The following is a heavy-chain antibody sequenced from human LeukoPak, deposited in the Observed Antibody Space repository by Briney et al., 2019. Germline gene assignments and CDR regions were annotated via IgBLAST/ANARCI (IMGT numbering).Heavy chain of an antibody. CDR1: GFTFSTSS. CDR2: ISSSSSYI. CDR3: AKNPTRYCSGGSCSYYYYYGMDV. D-gene: IGHD2-15*01. V-gene: IGHV3-21*01. J-gene: IGHJ6*02. Sequence: PGGSLRLSCAASGFTFSTSSMNWVRQAPGKGLEWVSSISSSSSYIHYADSVKGRFTISRDNARDSLSLQMNSLRAEDTAVYYCAKNPTRYCSGGSCSYYYYYGMDVWGQGTTVTVSS.